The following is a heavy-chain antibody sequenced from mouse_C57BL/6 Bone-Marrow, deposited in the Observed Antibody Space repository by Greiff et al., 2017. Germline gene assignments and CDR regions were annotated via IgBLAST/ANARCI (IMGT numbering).Heavy chain of an antibody. CDR3: ARRPLRYYGSSYERAMDY. Sequence: EVKLQQSGPELVKPGASVKIPCKASGYTFTDYNMDWVKQSHGKSLEWIGDINPNNGGTIYNQKFKGKATLTVDKSSSTAYMELRSLTSEDTAVYYCARRPLRYYGSSYERAMDYWGQGTSVTVSS. CDR1: GYTFTDYN. V-gene: IGHV1-18*01. CDR2: INPNNGGT. D-gene: IGHD1-1*01. J-gene: IGHJ4*01.